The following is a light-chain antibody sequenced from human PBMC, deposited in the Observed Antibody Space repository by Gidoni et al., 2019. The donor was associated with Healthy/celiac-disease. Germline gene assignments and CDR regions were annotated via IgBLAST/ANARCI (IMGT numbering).Light chain of an antibody. CDR1: QSVSSY. CDR2: DAS. CDR3: QQRSNWQRT. J-gene: IGKJ1*01. Sequence: EIVLTQSPATLSLSPGERATLSCRASQSVSSYLAWYQQKPGQAPRLLIYDASNRATGIPAMFSGSGSGTDFTLTIISLEPEDFAVYYCQQRSNWQRTFGQGTKVEIK. V-gene: IGKV3-11*01.